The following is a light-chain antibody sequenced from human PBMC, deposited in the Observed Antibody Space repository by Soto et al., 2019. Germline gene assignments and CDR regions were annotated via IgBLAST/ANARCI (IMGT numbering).Light chain of an antibody. CDR3: QKYNSAPHT. V-gene: IGKV1-27*01. CDR2: AAS. Sequence: DIQMTQSPSSLSASVGDRVTITCRASQGISNYLARYQQKPGKVPKLLIYAASTLQSGVPSRFSGSGSGTDFTLTISSQQPEDVATYYCQKYNSAPHTFGQGTKLEIK. J-gene: IGKJ2*01. CDR1: QGISNY.